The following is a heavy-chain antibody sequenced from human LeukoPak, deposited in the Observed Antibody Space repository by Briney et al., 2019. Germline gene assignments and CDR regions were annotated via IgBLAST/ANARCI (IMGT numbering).Heavy chain of an antibody. CDR3: ARDPGYCSGGSCQYYYYYYMDV. CDR1: GFTFSSYS. V-gene: IGHV3-21*01. J-gene: IGHJ6*03. D-gene: IGHD2-15*01. CDR2: ISSSSSYI. Sequence: GGSLRLSCAASGFTFSSYSMNWVRQAPGKGLEWVSSISSSSSYIYYADSVKGRFTISRDNARNSLYLQMNSLRAEDTAVYYCARDPGYCSGGSCQYYYYYYMDVWGKGTTVTVSS.